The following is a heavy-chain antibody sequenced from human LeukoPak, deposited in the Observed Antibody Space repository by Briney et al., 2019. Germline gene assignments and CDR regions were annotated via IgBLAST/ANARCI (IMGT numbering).Heavy chain of an antibody. D-gene: IGHD4-17*01. V-gene: IGHV1-2*02. CDR2: INPNSGGT. CDR1: GYTFAGYY. J-gene: IGHJ4*02. Sequence: ASVKVSCKASGYTFAGYYMHWVRQAPGQGLEWMGWINPNSGGTNYAQKFQGRVTMTRDTSISTAYMELSRLRSDDTAVYYCARVDPIYGAYDYWGQGSLVTVYS. CDR3: ARVDPIYGAYDY.